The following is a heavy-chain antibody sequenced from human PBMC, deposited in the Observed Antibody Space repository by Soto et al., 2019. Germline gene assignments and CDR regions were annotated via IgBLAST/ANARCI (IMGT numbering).Heavy chain of an antibody. CDR1: GYSFMKYG. Sequence: ASVKVSCKGFGYSFMKYGINWVRQAPGQGLEWVGWISPYSGYTHSAQKFHGRLTLTTDTAASTAYMELRILRSADAALYYCAREASVLIPAAQPSRFDSWGQGTLVTVSS. D-gene: IGHD2-2*01. CDR2: ISPYSGYT. J-gene: IGHJ4*02. V-gene: IGHV1-18*01. CDR3: AREASVLIPAAQPSRFDS.